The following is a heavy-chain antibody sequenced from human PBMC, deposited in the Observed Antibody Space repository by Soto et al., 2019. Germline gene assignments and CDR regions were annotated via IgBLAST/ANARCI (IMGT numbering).Heavy chain of an antibody. CDR2: IIPIFGTA. CDR1: GGTFSSYA. V-gene: IGHV1-69*13. Sequence: ASVKVSCKASGGTFSSYAISWVRQAPGQGLEWMGGIIPIFGTANYAQKFQGRVTITADESTSTAYMELSSLRSEDTAVYYCARSIVGASSRSRFDPWGEGTLVTVSS. CDR3: ARSIVGASSRSRFDP. D-gene: IGHD1-26*01. J-gene: IGHJ5*02.